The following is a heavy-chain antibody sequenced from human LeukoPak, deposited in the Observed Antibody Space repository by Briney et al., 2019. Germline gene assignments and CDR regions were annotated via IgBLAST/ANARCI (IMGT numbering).Heavy chain of an antibody. CDR1: GYIFTSYD. V-gene: IGHV1-8*03. J-gene: IGHJ6*04. CDR3: ARGDFWSGYYL. D-gene: IGHD3-3*01. Sequence: GASVKVSCKASGYIFTSYDINWARQATGQGLEYMGWMNPNSGNTGYAQKFQGRVTITRNTSTTTAYMELSSLRSEDTAVYYCARGDFWSGYYLWGKGTTVTVSS. CDR2: MNPNSGNT.